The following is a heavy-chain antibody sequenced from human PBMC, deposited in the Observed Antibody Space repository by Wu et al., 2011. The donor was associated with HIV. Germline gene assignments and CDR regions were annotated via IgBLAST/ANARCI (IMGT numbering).Heavy chain of an antibody. D-gene: IGHD1-26*01. CDR1: GYSISSGYY. V-gene: IGHV4-38-2*01. CDR2: IHYSGTT. CDR3: ARMNSRGIVTPQDFDS. J-gene: IGHJ4*02. Sequence: QVQLQESGPGLVKPSETLSLTCVVTGYSISSGYYWGWVRQPPGKGLEWIGSIHYSGTTYDNPSLRSRVTMSVDTSKNQFSLKLTSVTAADTAVYYCARMNSRGIVTPQDFDSWGQGTLVTVSS.